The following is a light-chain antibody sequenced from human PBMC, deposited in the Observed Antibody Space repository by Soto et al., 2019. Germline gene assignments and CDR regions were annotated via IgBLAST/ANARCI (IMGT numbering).Light chain of an antibody. CDR3: QQYNNWPPIT. V-gene: IGKV3-15*01. Sequence: EIVVTQSPATLSVSPWERATLSCMASQTVSSNLAWYQQKPGQAPRLLIYGASTRATGIPARFSGSGSGTEFTLTISGLQSEDFAVYFCQQYNNWPPITFGQGTRLEIK. CDR1: QTVSSN. CDR2: GAS. J-gene: IGKJ5*01.